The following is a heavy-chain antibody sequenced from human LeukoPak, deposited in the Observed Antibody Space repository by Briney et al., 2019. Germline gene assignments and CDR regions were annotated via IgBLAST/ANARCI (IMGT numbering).Heavy chain of an antibody. CDR2: IYPGDSDT. D-gene: IGHD5-12*01. CDR3: ARHGGYVPYYYYGMDV. J-gene: IGHJ6*02. Sequence: KTGESLKISCRGSGYSFTSYWIGWVRQMPGKGLEWMGIIYPGDSDTRYSPSFQGQVTISADKSISTAYLQWSSLKASDTAMYYCARHGGYVPYYYYGMDVWGQGTTVTVSS. CDR1: GYSFTSYW. V-gene: IGHV5-51*01.